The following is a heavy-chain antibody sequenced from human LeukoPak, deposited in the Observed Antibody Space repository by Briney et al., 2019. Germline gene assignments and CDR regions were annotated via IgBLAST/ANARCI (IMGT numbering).Heavy chain of an antibody. CDR3: ARAHDGGSGWFLVFDY. CDR2: IYYSGST. CDR1: GGSISSYY. Sequence: SETLSLTRTVSGGSISSYYWSWIRQPPGKGLGWIGYIYYSGSTNYNPSLKSRVTISVDTSKNQFSLKLTSVTAADTAVYYCARAHDGGSGWFLVFDYWGQGTLVTVSS. J-gene: IGHJ4*02. V-gene: IGHV4-59*08. D-gene: IGHD6-19*01.